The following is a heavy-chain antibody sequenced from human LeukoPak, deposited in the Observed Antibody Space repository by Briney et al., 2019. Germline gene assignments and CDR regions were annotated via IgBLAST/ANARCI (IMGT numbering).Heavy chain of an antibody. J-gene: IGHJ4*02. Sequence: PGGSLRLSCAASGFPFSVYGMHWVRQAPGKDLEWLTVVGHDGTFQRYADSVKGRFTISRDNSMNTLYLQMNSLRVDDTSVYYCARDKGRGRYVDDWGQGTLVVVSS. D-gene: IGHD3-10*02. V-gene: IGHV3-33*01. CDR3: ARDKGRGRYVDD. CDR1: GFPFSVYG. CDR2: VGHDGTFQ.